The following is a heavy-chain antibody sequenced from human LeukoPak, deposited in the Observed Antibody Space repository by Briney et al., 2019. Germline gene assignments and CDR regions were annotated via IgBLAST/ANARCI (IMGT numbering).Heavy chain of an antibody. CDR2: IYYSGTT. Sequence: PSETLSLTCTVSGGSISSYYWSWIRQPPGKGLEWIGYIYYSGTTNYNPSLKSRVTISVDTSKNQFSLKLSSVTAADTAVYYCARQGADDRSIVGAANFDFWGQGALVTVSS. CDR3: ARQGADDRSIVGAANFDF. CDR1: GGSISSYY. V-gene: IGHV4-59*08. J-gene: IGHJ4*02. D-gene: IGHD1-26*01.